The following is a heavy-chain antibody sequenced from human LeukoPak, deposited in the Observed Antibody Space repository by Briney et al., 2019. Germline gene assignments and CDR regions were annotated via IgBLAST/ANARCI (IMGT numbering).Heavy chain of an antibody. V-gene: IGHV4-39*07. J-gene: IGHJ4*02. Sequence: SETLSLTCTVSGDSISSSNYYWGWIRQPPGKGLEWIGSIYYSGSTYYSPSLKSRVTISVDTSKNQFSLKLSSVTAADTAVYYCARPNIRYCSGGACSNDGSDYWGQGTLVSVSS. CDR1: GDSISSSNYY. CDR3: ARPNIRYCSGGACSNDGSDY. D-gene: IGHD2-15*01. CDR2: IYYSGST.